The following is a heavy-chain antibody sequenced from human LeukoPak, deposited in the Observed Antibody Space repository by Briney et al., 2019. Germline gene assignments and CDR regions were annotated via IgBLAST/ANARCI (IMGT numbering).Heavy chain of an antibody. D-gene: IGHD3-3*01. CDR2: IKQDGSEK. J-gene: IGHJ4*02. CDR1: GFTFTNYW. V-gene: IGHV3-7*01. Sequence: GGSLRLSCVASGFTFTNYWMSWVRQAPGKGLEWVANIKQDGSEKYYVDSVKDRFTISRDNAKNSLYLQMNSLRAEDTAVYYCASDSDGNTIFAFDYWGQGTLVTVSS. CDR3: ASDSDGNTIFAFDY.